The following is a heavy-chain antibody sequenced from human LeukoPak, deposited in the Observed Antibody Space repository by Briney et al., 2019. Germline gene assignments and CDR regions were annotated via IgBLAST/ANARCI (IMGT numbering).Heavy chain of an antibody. Sequence: GGALRLSCAASGFTFSSYWMSGVRQAPGKGREWVANIKQDGSEKYYVDSVKGRFTISRENAKNSLYLQMNSPRAEDTAVYYCARGGGYEGYWGQGTLVTVSS. CDR2: IKQDGSEK. J-gene: IGHJ4*02. CDR1: GFTFSSYW. V-gene: IGHV3-7*01. CDR3: ARGGGYEGY. D-gene: IGHD5-12*01.